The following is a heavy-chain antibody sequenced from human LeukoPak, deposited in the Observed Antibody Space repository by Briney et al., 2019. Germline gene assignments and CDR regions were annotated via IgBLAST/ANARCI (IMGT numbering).Heavy chain of an antibody. CDR1: GFTFSSYA. D-gene: IGHD6-13*01. Sequence: GGSLRLSCAASGFTFSSYAMSWVRQAPGKGLEWVSGISGSGRGGNTCYADSVKGRFTISRDDSKNTLYLQMNSLRAEDTAVYYCAKAQGAAGSNWFDPWGQGTLVTVSS. V-gene: IGHV3-23*01. CDR2: ISGSGRGGNT. J-gene: IGHJ5*02. CDR3: AKAQGAAGSNWFDP.